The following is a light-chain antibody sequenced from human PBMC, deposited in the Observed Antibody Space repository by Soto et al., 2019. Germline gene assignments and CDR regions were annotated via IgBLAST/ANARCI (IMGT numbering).Light chain of an antibody. J-gene: IGKJ1*01. CDR2: GAS. Sequence: EIVLTQSPGTLYLSPGERATLSCRASQSVSSSFLAWYQQKPGQAPRLLIYGASSRATSIPDGLSGSGSGIDFSLTISRLEPEDFAVYYCQQYGTSPWTFGQGTKVEIK. CDR1: QSVSSSF. V-gene: IGKV3-20*01. CDR3: QQYGTSPWT.